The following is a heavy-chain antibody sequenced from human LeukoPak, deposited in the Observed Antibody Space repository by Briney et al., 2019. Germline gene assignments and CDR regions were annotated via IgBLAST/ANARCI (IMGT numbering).Heavy chain of an antibody. CDR2: IYHSVST. J-gene: IGHJ4*02. CDR1: GGSISSGGYS. V-gene: IGHV4-30-2*01. Sequence: PSETLSLICAVSGGSISSGGYSWSWIRRPRGKGLEWIGYIYHSVSTDYNPSLKSRVTISVDRSKNQFSLKLCSVTAADTAVYYCARVRGVVVTAIFDYWGERTLVTVSS. D-gene: IGHD2-21*02. CDR3: ARVRGVVVTAIFDY.